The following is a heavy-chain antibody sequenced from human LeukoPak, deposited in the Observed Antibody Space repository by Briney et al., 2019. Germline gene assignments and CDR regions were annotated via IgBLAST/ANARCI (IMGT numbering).Heavy chain of an antibody. CDR1: KFAFSSYA. CDR3: GKNRYSGSLSPFDI. V-gene: IGHV3-23*01. Sequence: GGSLRLSCAASKFAFSSYAMSWVRQAPGKGLEWVSAISGGGGNTYYADSVKGRFTTSRDNSKNTLYLQTNSLRAEDTAVYYCGKNRYSGSLSPFDIWGQGTMVTVSS. D-gene: IGHD1-26*01. J-gene: IGHJ3*02. CDR2: ISGGGGNT.